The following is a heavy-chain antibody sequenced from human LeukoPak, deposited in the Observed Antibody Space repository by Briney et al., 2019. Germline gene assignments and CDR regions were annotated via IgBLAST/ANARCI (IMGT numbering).Heavy chain of an antibody. CDR2: IYTSGIT. CDR3: ARDQSSSWYIDC. D-gene: IGHD6-13*01. J-gene: IGHJ4*02. CDR1: GGSINSYY. Sequence: SETLSLTCTVSGGSINSYYWSWIRQPAGKGLEWIGRIYTSGITDYNPSLKSRITMSVDTSKNQFSLKLTSVTAADTAVYYCARDQSSSWYIDCWGQGTLVTVSS. V-gene: IGHV4-4*07.